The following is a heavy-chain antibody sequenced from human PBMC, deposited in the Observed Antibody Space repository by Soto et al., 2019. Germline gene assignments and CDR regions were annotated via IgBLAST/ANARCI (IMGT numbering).Heavy chain of an antibody. CDR3: AKDFLDIVSTSWYFDL. V-gene: IGHV3-23*01. D-gene: IGHD5-12*01. Sequence: GWAQTLPCAASGFIFSNFAMSWVRQTRGKGLEWVSAINGVGGRTFYSDSVRGRFTISRDNSKNRLYLQMNSLRAEDTAEYFCAKDFLDIVSTSWYFDLWGRGTLVTVSS. CDR2: INGVGGRT. CDR1: GFIFSNFA. J-gene: IGHJ2*01.